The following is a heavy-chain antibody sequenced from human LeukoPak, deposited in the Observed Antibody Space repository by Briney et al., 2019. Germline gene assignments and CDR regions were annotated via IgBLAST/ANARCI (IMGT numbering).Heavy chain of an antibody. Sequence: SETLSLTCTVSGGSISSSSYYWGWIRQPPGKGLERIGSIYYSGSTYYNPSLKSRVTISVDTSKNQFSLKLSSVTAADTAVYYCARQRKYCSGGSCYSRGEIDYWDQGTLVTVSS. D-gene: IGHD2-15*01. CDR2: IYYSGST. J-gene: IGHJ4*02. V-gene: IGHV4-39*01. CDR1: GGSISSSSYY. CDR3: ARQRKYCSGGSCYSRGEIDY.